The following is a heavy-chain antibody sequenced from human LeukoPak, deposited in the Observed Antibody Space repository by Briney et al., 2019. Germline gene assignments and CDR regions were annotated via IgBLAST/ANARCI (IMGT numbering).Heavy chain of an antibody. V-gene: IGHV4-39*07. D-gene: IGHD3-22*01. Sequence: PSETLSLTCSVSGGSISSSSYYWSWIRQPPGKGLEWIGEINHSGSTNYNPSLKSRVTISVDTSKNQFSLKLSSVTAADTAVYYCARPSPQYDSSGRSLDYWGQGTLVTVSS. CDR3: ARPSPQYDSSGRSLDY. CDR1: GGSISSSSYY. CDR2: INHSGST. J-gene: IGHJ4*02.